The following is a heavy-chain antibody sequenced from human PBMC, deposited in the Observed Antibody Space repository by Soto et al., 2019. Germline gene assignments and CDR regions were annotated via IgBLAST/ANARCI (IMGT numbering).Heavy chain of an antibody. CDR2: IYYSGST. D-gene: IGHD3-10*01. Sequence: QVQLQESGPGLVKPSQTLSLTCTVSGGSISSGGYYWSWIRQHPGKVLEWIGYIYYSGSTYYNPSLKSRVTISVDTSKNQFSLKLSSVTAADTAVYYCARIRITMVRGVISHYYYGMDVWGQGTTVTVSS. J-gene: IGHJ6*02. CDR1: GGSISSGGYY. V-gene: IGHV4-31*03. CDR3: ARIRITMVRGVISHYYYGMDV.